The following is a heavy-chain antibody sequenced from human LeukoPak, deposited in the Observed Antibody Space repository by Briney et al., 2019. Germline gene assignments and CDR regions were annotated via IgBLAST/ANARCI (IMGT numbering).Heavy chain of an antibody. D-gene: IGHD3-10*01. CDR3: ARGAYGVFDY. J-gene: IGHJ4*02. Sequence: GGSLRLSCVASGFTFSSYWMHWVRQAPGKGPVWVSRINSDGSTTSYADSVKGRFTISRGNAKNTLYLQMNNLRAEDTAVYYCARGAYGVFDYWGQGILATVSS. CDR2: INSDGSTT. V-gene: IGHV3-74*01. CDR1: GFTFSSYW.